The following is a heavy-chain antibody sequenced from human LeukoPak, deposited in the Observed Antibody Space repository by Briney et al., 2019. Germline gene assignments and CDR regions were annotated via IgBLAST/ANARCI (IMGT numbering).Heavy chain of an antibody. CDR2: ISSSSSYI. D-gene: IGHD3-16*01. Sequence: GGSLRLSCAASGFAFSSCSMNWVRQAPGKGLEWVSSISSSSSYIYYADSVKGRFTISRDNAKNSLYLQMNSLRAEDTAVYYCARDRGYDYVWGSCNGVDYWGQGTLVTVSS. V-gene: IGHV3-21*01. CDR3: ARDRGYDYVWGSCNGVDY. J-gene: IGHJ4*02. CDR1: GFAFSSCS.